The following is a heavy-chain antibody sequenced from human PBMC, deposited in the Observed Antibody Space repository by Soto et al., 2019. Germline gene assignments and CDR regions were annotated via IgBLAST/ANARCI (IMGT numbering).Heavy chain of an antibody. Sequence: SQTLSLTCAISGDSVSSNSAAWNWIRQSPSRGLEWLGRTYYRSKWYNDYAVSVKSRITINPDTSKNQFSLQLNSVTPEDTAVYYCARSSMIVVVITGPFDYWGKGTLVTVS. V-gene: IGHV6-1*01. D-gene: IGHD3-22*01. CDR2: TYYRSKWYN. J-gene: IGHJ4*02. CDR1: GDSVSSNSAA. CDR3: ARSSMIVVVITGPFDY.